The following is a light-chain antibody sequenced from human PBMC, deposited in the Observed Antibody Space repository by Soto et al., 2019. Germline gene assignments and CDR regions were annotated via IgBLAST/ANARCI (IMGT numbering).Light chain of an antibody. CDR1: GSDVCAYNL. J-gene: IGLJ1*01. V-gene: IGLV2-23*02. Sequence: SVLAQPAPLSGSPGQSITISCAGTGSDVCAYNLFSWYQQHPGKAPKLIIFEVNTRPSGISNRFSGSKSGDTASLTISGLQAEDEADYFCCSYAGTVAYVFGTGTKVTV. CDR3: CSYAGTVAYV. CDR2: EVN.